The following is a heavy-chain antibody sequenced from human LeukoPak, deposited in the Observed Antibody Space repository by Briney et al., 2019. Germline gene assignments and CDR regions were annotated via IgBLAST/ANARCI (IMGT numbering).Heavy chain of an antibody. V-gene: IGHV1-2*02. CDR2: INPNTGDT. D-gene: IGHD1-7*01. Sequence: ASVKVSCKAPGYTFIGYNMQWVRQAPGQGLEWMGWINPNTGDTNYAQKFQGRVTMTWDTSITTVYMELSRLGTDDTAVYYCTRDNGNFNVDYWGQGTLVTVSS. J-gene: IGHJ4*02. CDR3: TRDNGNFNVDY. CDR1: GYTFIGYN.